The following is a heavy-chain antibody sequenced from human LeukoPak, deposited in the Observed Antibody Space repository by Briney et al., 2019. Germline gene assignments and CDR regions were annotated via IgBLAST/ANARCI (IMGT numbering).Heavy chain of an antibody. V-gene: IGHV1-69*06. Sequence: ASVKVSCKASGYTFTSYGISWVRQAPGQGLEWMGGIIPIFGTANYAQKFQGRVTITADKSTSTAYMELSSLRSEDTAVYYCARDPRVAAAVDYFDYWGQGTLVTVSS. D-gene: IGHD6-13*01. CDR1: GYTFTSYG. CDR2: IIPIFGTA. J-gene: IGHJ4*02. CDR3: ARDPRVAAAVDYFDY.